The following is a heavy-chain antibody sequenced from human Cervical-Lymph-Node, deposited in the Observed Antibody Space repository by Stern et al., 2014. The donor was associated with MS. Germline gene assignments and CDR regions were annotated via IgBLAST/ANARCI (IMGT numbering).Heavy chain of an antibody. J-gene: IGHJ5*02. CDR2: ISAYNGNT. Sequence: VQLVESGAEVKKPGASVKVSCKASGYTFTSYGISWVRQAPGQGLEWMGWISAYNGNTNYAQKLQGRVTMTTDTSTSTAYMELRSLRSDDTAVYYCARSGYCSSTSCYTSWFDPWGQGTLVTVSS. CDR1: GYTFTSYG. CDR3: ARSGYCSSTSCYTSWFDP. D-gene: IGHD2-2*02. V-gene: IGHV1-18*01.